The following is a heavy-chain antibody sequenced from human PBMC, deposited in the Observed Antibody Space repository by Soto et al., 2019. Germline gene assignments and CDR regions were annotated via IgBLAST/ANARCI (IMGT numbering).Heavy chain of an antibody. CDR3: TSQYYYDSSGHLDAFDI. J-gene: IGHJ3*02. CDR2: IRSKANSYAT. Sequence: EVQLVESGGGWFQPGGSLKLSCAASGFTFSGSAMHWVRQASGKGLEWVGRIRSKANSYATAYAASVKGRFTISRDDSKNTAYLQMNSLKTEDTAVYYCTSQYYYDSSGHLDAFDIWGQGTMVTVSS. D-gene: IGHD3-22*01. CDR1: GFTFSGSA. V-gene: IGHV3-73*02.